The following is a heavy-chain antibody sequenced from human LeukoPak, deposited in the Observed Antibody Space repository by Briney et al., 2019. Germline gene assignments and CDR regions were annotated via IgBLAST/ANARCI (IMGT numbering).Heavy chain of an antibody. CDR2: ISSTSDYT. D-gene: IGHD1-26*01. CDR1: GFTFSSYN. Sequence: GGSLRLSCAASGFTFSSYNMNWVRQAPGKGLEWVSSISSTSDYTYYADSVKGRFTISRDNAKNSLFLQMNSLRAEDTAVYYCGDATSDYWGQGTLVTV. V-gene: IGHV3-21*01. CDR3: GDATSDY. J-gene: IGHJ4*02.